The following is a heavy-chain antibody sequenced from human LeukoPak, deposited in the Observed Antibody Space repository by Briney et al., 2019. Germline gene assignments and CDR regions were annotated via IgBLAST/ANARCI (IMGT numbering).Heavy chain of an antibody. D-gene: IGHD2-8*01. CDR1: RFTFDDYA. Sequence: GGSLRLSCATSRFTFDDYALHWVRQAPGKGLEWVCLISGVGGSTYYADSVKGRFTISRDNSRNSLYLQMNNLRTEDTALYYCAKDGLHCTNGVCYSAIIDYWGQGTLVTVSS. V-gene: IGHV3-43*02. CDR3: AKDGLHCTNGVCYSAIIDY. J-gene: IGHJ4*02. CDR2: ISGVGGST.